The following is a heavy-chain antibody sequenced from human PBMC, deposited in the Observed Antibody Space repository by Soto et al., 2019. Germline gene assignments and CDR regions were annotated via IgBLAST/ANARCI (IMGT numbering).Heavy chain of an antibody. Sequence: PGGSLRLSCAASGFTFSSYAMHWVRQAPGKGLEWVAVISYDGSNKYYADSVKGRFTISRDNSKNTLYLQMNSLRAEDTAVYYCAAPGGWVYCSSTSCLGVGMDVWGQGTTVTVSS. CDR3: AAPGGWVYCSSTSCLGVGMDV. J-gene: IGHJ6*02. D-gene: IGHD2-2*01. V-gene: IGHV3-30-3*01. CDR2: ISYDGSNK. CDR1: GFTFSSYA.